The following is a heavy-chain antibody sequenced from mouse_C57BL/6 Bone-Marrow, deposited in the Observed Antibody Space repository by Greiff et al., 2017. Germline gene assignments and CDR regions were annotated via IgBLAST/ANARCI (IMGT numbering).Heavy chain of an antibody. CDR1: GYTFTSYW. Sequence: VQLKQPGAELVKPGASVKMSCKASGYTFTSYWITWVKQRPGQGLEWIGDIYPGSGSTNYNEKFKSKATLTVDTSSSTAYMQLSSLTSADSAVYYGAKYDYSSSYWYFEVWGTGTTVTVAS. J-gene: IGHJ1*03. V-gene: IGHV1-55*01. D-gene: IGHD1-1*01. CDR2: IYPGSGST. CDR3: AKYDYSSSYWYFEV.